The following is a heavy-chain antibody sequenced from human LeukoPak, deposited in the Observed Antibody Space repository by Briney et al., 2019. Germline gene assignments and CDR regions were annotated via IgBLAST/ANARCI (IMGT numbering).Heavy chain of an antibody. D-gene: IGHD3-22*01. J-gene: IGHJ3*02. V-gene: IGHV3-23*01. CDR3: ADDSSGYYRGAFDI. Sequence: GGSLRLSCAASGFTFSSYAMSWVRQAPGKGLEWVSAISGSGGSTYYADSVKGRFTISRDNSKNTLCLQMNSLRAEDAAVYYCADDSSGYYRGAFDIWGQGTMVTVSS. CDR2: ISGSGGST. CDR1: GFTFSSYA.